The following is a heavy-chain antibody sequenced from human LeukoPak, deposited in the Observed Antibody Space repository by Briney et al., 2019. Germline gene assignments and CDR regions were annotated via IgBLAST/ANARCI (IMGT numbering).Heavy chain of an antibody. J-gene: IGHJ4*02. CDR1: GGSFSGYY. CDR2: INHSGST. D-gene: IGHD3-22*01. CDR3: ARSSIYYDSSGYRI. Sequence: SETLSLTCAVYGGSFSGYYWSWIRQPPGKGLEWIGEINHSGSTNYNPSLKSRVTISVDTSKNQLSLKLSSVTAAATAVYYCARSSIYYDSSGYRIWGQGTLVTVSS. V-gene: IGHV4-34*01.